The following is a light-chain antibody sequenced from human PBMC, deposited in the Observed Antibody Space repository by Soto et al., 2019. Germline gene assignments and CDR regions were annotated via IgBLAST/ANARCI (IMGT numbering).Light chain of an antibody. V-gene: IGKV1-5*01. J-gene: IGKJ1*01. Sequence: DIQLTQSPPTLSASVGDRVTITCRASQSIRYYLAWYQQLPGKAPKLLIYGASSLQSGVPSRFSGSGFGTEFSLTISSLQPDDFATYFCQHLNSYSQTLGQGTEVDI. CDR3: QHLNSYSQT. CDR1: QSIRYY. CDR2: GAS.